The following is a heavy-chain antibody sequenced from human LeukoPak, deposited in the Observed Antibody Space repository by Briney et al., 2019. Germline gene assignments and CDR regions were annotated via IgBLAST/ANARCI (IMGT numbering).Heavy chain of an antibody. D-gene: IGHD1-26*01. Sequence: SETLSLTCAVYGGPFSGYYWSWIRQPPGKGLEWIGEINHSGSTNYNPSLKSRVTISVDTSKNQFSLKLSSVTAADTAVYYCARASGSYYSRFDYWGQGTLVTVSS. J-gene: IGHJ4*02. CDR1: GGPFSGYY. CDR2: INHSGST. CDR3: ARASGSYYSRFDY. V-gene: IGHV4-34*01.